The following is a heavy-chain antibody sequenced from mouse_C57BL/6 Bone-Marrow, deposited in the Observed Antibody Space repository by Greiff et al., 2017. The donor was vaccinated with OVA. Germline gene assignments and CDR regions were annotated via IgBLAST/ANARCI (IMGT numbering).Heavy chain of an antibody. CDR1: GYTFTDYY. CDR3: ARPYYGSSYLWYFDV. Sequence: VQLQQSGPELVKPGASVKISCKASGYTFTDYYMNWVKQSHGKSLEWIGDLNPNNGGTSYNQKFKGKATLTVDKSSSTAYMELRSLTSEDSAVYYCARPYYGSSYLWYFDVWGTGTTVTVSS. D-gene: IGHD1-1*01. J-gene: IGHJ1*03. V-gene: IGHV1-26*01. CDR2: LNPNNGGT.